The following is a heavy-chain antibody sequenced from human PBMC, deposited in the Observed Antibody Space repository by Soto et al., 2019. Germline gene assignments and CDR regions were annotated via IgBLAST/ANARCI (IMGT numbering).Heavy chain of an antibody. Sequence: WVNVSCKAAGGTFGSYAINWVRQAPGQGLEWMGGIMPIFGTATYAQRFQGRATITADESTSTDSMEMSSLRSDDTAVYYCATSAGYASAYYGWGKGTLVTVSS. V-gene: IGHV1-69*01. CDR1: GGTFGSYA. D-gene: IGHD3-9*01. J-gene: IGHJ4*02. CDR2: IMPIFGTA. CDR3: ATSAGYASAYYG.